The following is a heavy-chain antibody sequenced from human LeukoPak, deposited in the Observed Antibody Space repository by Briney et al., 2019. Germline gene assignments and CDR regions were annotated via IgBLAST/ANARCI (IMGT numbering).Heavy chain of an antibody. CDR2: MNPNSGNT. J-gene: IGHJ5*02. V-gene: IGHV1-8*03. CDR1: RYTFTSYD. CDR3: ARGRKAYRKTPNWFDP. Sequence: GASVKVSCKASRYTFTSYDINWVRQATGQGLEWMGWMNPNSGNTGYAQKFQGRVTITRNTSISTAYMELSSLRSEDTAVYYCARGRKAYRKTPNWFDPWGQGTLVTVSS. D-gene: IGHD3-16*01.